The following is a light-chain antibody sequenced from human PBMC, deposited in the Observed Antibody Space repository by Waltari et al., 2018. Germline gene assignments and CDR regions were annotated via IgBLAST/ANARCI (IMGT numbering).Light chain of an antibody. J-gene: IGKJ2*01. V-gene: IGKV1-39*01. Sequence: DIQMTQSPSSLSASVGDRVTITCRASQTISNYLNWYQQKPGKAPKLLISSASSLRSGVPSMFSGSGSGTDFTLTISSLQPEDFATYYCQQSFSTPVYTFGQGTKVEIK. CDR1: QTISNY. CDR2: SAS. CDR3: QQSFSTPVYT.